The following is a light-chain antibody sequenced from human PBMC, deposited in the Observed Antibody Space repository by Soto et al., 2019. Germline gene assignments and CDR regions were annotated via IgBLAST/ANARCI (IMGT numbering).Light chain of an antibody. J-gene: IGKJ4*01. Sequence: EIVLTQSPGTLSLSPGERATLSCRASQSVSSSFLAWYQQKPGQAPRLLIYGASTRATGIPDRFGGSGSGTDFPLTISRLEPEDVAVYYCQQYGSSPLTFGGGTKVEFK. CDR3: QQYGSSPLT. CDR2: GAS. V-gene: IGKV3-20*01. CDR1: QSVSSSF.